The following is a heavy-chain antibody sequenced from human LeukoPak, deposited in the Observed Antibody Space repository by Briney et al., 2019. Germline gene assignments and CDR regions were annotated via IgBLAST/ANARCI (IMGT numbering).Heavy chain of an antibody. Sequence: GGTLRLSCAASGFTFSTYGMNWVRQAPGKGLEWVSSISSSSSYIYYADSVKGRFTISRDNAKNSLYLQMNSLRAEDTAVYYCAMIAAAVDWFDPWGQGTLVTVSS. J-gene: IGHJ5*02. D-gene: IGHD6-13*01. CDR1: GFTFSTYG. V-gene: IGHV3-21*01. CDR3: AMIAAAVDWFDP. CDR2: ISSSSSYI.